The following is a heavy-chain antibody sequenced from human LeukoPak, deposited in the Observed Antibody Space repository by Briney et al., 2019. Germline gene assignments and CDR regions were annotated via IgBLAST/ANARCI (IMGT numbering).Heavy chain of an antibody. CDR3: ARDHLWIVGATSFDY. CDR1: GFTFTTDG. V-gene: IGHV3-21*01. J-gene: IGHJ4*02. CDR2: ISPESNFI. D-gene: IGHD1-26*01. Sequence: GGSLRLSCEGSGFTFTTDGMNWVRQAPGKGLEWVSSISPESNFIYQADSVKGRFTISRDNSKNTLYLQMNSLRAEDTAVYYCARDHLWIVGATSFDYWGQGALVTVSS.